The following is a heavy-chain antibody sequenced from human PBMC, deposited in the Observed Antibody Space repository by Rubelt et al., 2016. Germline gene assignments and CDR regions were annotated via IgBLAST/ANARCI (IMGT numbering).Heavy chain of an antibody. V-gene: IGHV3-30*02. CDR3: AKPKDSGTVGNDAFDI. J-gene: IGHJ3*02. D-gene: IGHD3/OR15-3a*01. CDR2: VRFDESTK. CDR1: GFTFSTYG. Sequence: QVQLVESGGGVVQPGGSLRLSCAASGFTFSTYGMHWVRQAPGKGLEWVAFVRFDESTKYYADSVKGRFTISRDNSKNSLYLQMNSLRAEDTAVYYCAKPKDSGTVGNDAFDIWGQGTVVTVSS.